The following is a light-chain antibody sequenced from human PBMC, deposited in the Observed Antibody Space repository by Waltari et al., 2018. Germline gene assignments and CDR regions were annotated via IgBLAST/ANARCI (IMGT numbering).Light chain of an antibody. CDR1: QSVSSY. V-gene: IGKV3-11*01. J-gene: IGKJ4*01. CDR3: QQRSNWPPSLT. CDR2: DAS. Sequence: ELVLTQSPATLSLSPGERATLSCRPSQSVSSYLAWYQQKPGQAPRLLIYDASNRATGIPARFSGSGSGTDFTLTISSLEPEDFAVYYCQQRSNWPPSLTFGGGTKVEIK.